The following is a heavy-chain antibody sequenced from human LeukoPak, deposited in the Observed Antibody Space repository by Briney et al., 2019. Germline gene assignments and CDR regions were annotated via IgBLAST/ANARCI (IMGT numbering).Heavy chain of an antibody. D-gene: IGHD5/OR15-5a*01. CDR3: ARDIRLLYYYYMDV. CDR1: GYTFTHYG. Sequence: GGSLRLSCVISGYTFTHYGFHWVRQAPGKALEWVAYISYNGNNKYEDSVKGRFTISRDNAKNSLYLQMNSLRAEDTAVYYCARDIRLLYYYYMDVWGKGTTVTVSS. CDR2: ISYNGNNK. J-gene: IGHJ6*03. V-gene: IGHV3-30*03.